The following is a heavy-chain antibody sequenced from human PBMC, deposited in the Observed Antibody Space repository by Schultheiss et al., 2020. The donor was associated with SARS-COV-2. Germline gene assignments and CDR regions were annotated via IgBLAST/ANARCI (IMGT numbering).Heavy chain of an antibody. J-gene: IGHJ6*02. D-gene: IGHD2-2*01. Sequence: SLKISCAASGFTFSSYGMHWVRQAPGKGLEWVAVIWYDGSNKYYADSVKGRFTISRDNSKNTLYLQMNSLRAEDTAVYYCARDYCSSTSCYEPYYYYGMDVWGQGTTVTVSS. CDR3: ARDYCSSTSCYEPYYYYGMDV. V-gene: IGHV3-33*01. CDR2: IWYDGSNK. CDR1: GFTFSSYG.